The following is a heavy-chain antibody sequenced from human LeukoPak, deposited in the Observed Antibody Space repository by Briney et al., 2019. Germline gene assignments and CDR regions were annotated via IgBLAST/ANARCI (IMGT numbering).Heavy chain of an antibody. CDR3: AHGSMYQLDY. J-gene: IGHJ4*02. CDR1: GFTFSTYA. Sequence: GGSLTLSCAASGFTFSTYAMSWVRQAPGKGLEWVSGIIGGAGGTYYADSVKGRFTISRDNAKNTLYLQMNSLRAEDTAVYYCAHGSMYQLDYWGQGTLVTVSS. CDR2: IIGGAGGT. V-gene: IGHV3-23*01. D-gene: IGHD2-2*01.